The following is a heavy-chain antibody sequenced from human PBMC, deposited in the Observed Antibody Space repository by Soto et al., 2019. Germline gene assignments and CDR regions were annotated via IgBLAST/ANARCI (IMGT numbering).Heavy chain of an antibody. CDR1: GGSISSGDYY. CDR2: IYYSGST. J-gene: IGHJ4*02. Sequence: PSDTLSLTCTVSGGSISSGDYYWSWIRQPPGKGLEWIGYIYYSGSTYYNPSLKSRVTISVDTSKNQFSLKLSSVTAADTAVYYCARVVLRYFDWLLYYFDYWGQGTLVTVSS. V-gene: IGHV4-30-4*02. D-gene: IGHD3-9*01. CDR3: ARVVLRYFDWLLYYFDY.